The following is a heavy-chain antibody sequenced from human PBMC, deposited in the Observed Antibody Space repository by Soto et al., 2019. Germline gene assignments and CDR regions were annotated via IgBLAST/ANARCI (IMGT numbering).Heavy chain of an antibody. CDR1: GGSIRSSNW. Sequence: QVQLQESGPGLVKPSGTLSLTCAVSGGSIRSSNWWSWVRQPPGPGLEWIGEIYHSGSTNYNPSLKSRVTISVDKSKNQFSLMLSSVSYADTAVYYCARFGSGYCDYVTVDYWGQGTLVTVSS. CDR3: ARFGSGYCDYVTVDY. V-gene: IGHV4-4*02. J-gene: IGHJ4*02. D-gene: IGHD4-17*01. CDR2: IYHSGST.